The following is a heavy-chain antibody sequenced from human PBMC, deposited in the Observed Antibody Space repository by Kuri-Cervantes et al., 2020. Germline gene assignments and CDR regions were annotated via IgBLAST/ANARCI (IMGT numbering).Heavy chain of an antibody. CDR2: MNPNSGNT. V-gene: IGHV1-8*01. D-gene: IGHD6-13*01. J-gene: IGHJ4*02. Sequence: ASVKVSCKASGYTFTSYDINWVRQATGQGLEWMGWMNPNSGNTGYAQKFQGRVTITRDTSASTAYMELSSLRSEDTAVYYCARVRSHYFDYWGQGTLVTVSS. CDR1: GYTFTSYD. CDR3: ARVRSHYFDY.